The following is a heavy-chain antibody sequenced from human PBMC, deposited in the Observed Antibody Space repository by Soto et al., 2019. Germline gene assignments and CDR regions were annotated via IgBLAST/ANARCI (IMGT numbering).Heavy chain of an antibody. J-gene: IGHJ5*02. D-gene: IGHD3-10*01. V-gene: IGHV2-5*02. CDR3: AHRLAYYYGLGSYRYNWFDP. CDR2: IYWDDDK. CDR1: GFSLSTSGVG. Sequence: QITLKESGPTLVQPTQTLTLTCTFSGFSLSTSGVGVGWIRLPSGKDLEWLALIYWDDDKSYSPSLKSRLTNTKKTSKTHEVLTITVMNAVNTATYYSAHRLAYYYGLGSYRYNWFDPWGQGTLVAVSS.